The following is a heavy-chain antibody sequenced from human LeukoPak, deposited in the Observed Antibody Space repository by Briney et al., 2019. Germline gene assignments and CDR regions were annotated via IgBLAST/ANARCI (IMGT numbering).Heavy chain of an antibody. CDR1: GFTVSSNS. CDR2: IDPDGSHQ. V-gene: IGHV3-7*01. CDR3: ARDGGRREDY. J-gene: IGHJ4*02. D-gene: IGHD2-15*01. Sequence: GGSLRLSCTVSGFTVSSNSWSWVRQAPGKGLEWVANIDPDGSHQYYVDSVKGRFTISKDNAKNSLYLQMNSLRAEDTAVYYCARDGGRREDYWGQGALVTVSS.